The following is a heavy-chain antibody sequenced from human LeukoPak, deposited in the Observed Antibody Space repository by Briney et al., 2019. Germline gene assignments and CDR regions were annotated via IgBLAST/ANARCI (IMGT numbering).Heavy chain of an antibody. CDR1: GFTFSNYG. CDR3: ANGYYYGSGSYYKEAFDI. Sequence: PGGSLRLSCAAPGFTFSNYGMHWVRQAPGKGMERVVVISYDGSNKYYADSVKGRFTISRDNSKNTLYLQMNSLRAEDTAVYYCANGYYYGSGSYYKEAFDIWGQGTMVTVSS. D-gene: IGHD3-10*01. J-gene: IGHJ3*02. CDR2: ISYDGSNK. V-gene: IGHV3-30*18.